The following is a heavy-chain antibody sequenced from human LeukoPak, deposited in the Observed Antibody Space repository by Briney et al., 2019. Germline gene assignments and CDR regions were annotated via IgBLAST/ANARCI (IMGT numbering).Heavy chain of an antibody. CDR2: ISGSGGST. D-gene: IGHD1-26*01. Sequence: GGSLRLSCAASGFTFSSYAMSWVRQAPGKGLEWVSAISGSGGSTYYADSVKGRFTISRDNAKNSLYLQMNSLRAEDTAVYYCARVSGSYDFDCWGQGTLVTVSS. V-gene: IGHV3-23*01. CDR1: GFTFSSYA. CDR3: ARVSGSYDFDC. J-gene: IGHJ4*02.